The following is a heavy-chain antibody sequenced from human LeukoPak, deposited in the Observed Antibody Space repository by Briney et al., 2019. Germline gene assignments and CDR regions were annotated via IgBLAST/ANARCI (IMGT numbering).Heavy chain of an antibody. CDR1: GFTFSSYG. V-gene: IGHV3-30*02. D-gene: IGHD6-6*01. CDR3: AKASLSSSSGPGLNYYYYYYMDV. J-gene: IGHJ6*03. Sequence: PGGSLRLSCAASGFTFSSYGMHWVRQAPGKGLEWVAFIRYDGSNKYYADSVKGRFTISRDNSKNTLYLQMNSLRAEDAAVYYCAKASLSSSSGPGLNYYYYYYMDVWGKGTTVTVSS. CDR2: IRYDGSNK.